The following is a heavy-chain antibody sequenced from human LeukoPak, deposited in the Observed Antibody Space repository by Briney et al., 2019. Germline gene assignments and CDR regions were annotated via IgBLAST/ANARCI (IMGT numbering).Heavy chain of an antibody. CDR2: INPNSGGT. J-gene: IGHJ6*02. D-gene: IGHD6-13*01. V-gene: IGHV1-2*04. CDR1: GYTFTGYY. Sequence: PGASVRVSCKASGYTFTGYYMHWVRQAPGQGLEWMGWINPNSGGTNYAQKFQGWVTMTRDTSISTAYMELSRLRSDDTAVYYCARESAAGPTPMDVWGQGTTVTVSS. CDR3: ARESAAGPTPMDV.